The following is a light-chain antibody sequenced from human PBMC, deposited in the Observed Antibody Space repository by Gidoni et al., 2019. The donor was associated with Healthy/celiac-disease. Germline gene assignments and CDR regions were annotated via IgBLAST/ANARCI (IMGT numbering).Light chain of an antibody. CDR2: KAS. CDR1: QSISSW. J-gene: IGKJ2*01. Sequence: DIQMTQSPSTLSASVGDRVTITCRASQSISSWLAWYQQKPGKAPKLLINKASSLESGVPSRFSGSGSGTEFTLTISSLQPDDFATYYCQQYNSYLYTFGPGDQAGDQT. CDR3: QQYNSYLYT. V-gene: IGKV1-5*03.